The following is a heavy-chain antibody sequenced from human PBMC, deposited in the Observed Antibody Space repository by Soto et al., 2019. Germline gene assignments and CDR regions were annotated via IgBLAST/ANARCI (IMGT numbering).Heavy chain of an antibody. D-gene: IGHD4-4*01. CDR3: ARVGVTYNWFDP. Sequence: EVQLVESGGGLVQPGGSLRLSCAGSEFTVSSNYMSWVRQAPGKGLEWVSILYTGGTTYYADSVKGRFTISRDNSQNTLYLQMNSLRAEDTAVYSCARVGVTYNWFDPWGQGTLVTVSS. V-gene: IGHV3-66*01. CDR1: EFTVSSNY. J-gene: IGHJ5*02. CDR2: LYTGGTT.